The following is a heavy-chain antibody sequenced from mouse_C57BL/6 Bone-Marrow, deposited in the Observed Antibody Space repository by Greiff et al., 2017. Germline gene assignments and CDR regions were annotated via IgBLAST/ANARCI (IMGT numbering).Heavy chain of an antibody. CDR1: GFTFSDYY. V-gene: IGHV5-12*01. CDR2: ISNGGGST. J-gene: IGHJ4*01. Sequence: EVQLVESGGGLVQPGGSLKLSCAASGFTFSDYYMYWVRQTPEKRLEWVAYISNGGGSTYYPDTVKGRFTISRDNAKNTLYLQMSRLKSEDTAMYYCARRGYDCYYDYAMDYWGQGTSVTVSA. CDR3: ARRGYDCYYDYAMDY. D-gene: IGHD2-3*01.